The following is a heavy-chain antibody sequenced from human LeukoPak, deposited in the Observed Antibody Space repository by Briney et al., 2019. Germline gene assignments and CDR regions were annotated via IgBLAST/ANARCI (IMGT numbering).Heavy chain of an antibody. CDR1: GGSISSSSYY. D-gene: IGHD2-15*01. CDR2: IYYSGST. J-gene: IGHJ4*02. Sequence: KASETLPLTCTVSGGSISSSSYYWGWIRQPPGKGLEWIGSIYYSGSTYYNPSLKSRVTISVDTSKNQFSLKLSSVTAADTAVYYCARRPLLGYCSGGSCSYYFDYWGQGTLVTVSS. CDR3: ARRPLLGYCSGGSCSYYFDY. V-gene: IGHV4-39*01.